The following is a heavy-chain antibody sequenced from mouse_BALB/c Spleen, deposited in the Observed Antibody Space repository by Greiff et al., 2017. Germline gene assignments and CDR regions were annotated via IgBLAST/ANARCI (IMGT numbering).Heavy chain of an antibody. D-gene: IGHD1-2*01. V-gene: IGHV1-7*01. CDR1: GYTFTSYW. J-gene: IGHJ2*01. Sequence: QVQLQQSGAELAKPGASVKMSCKASGYTFTSYWMHWVKQRPGQGLEWIGYINPSTGYTEYNQKFKDKATLTADKSSSTAYMQLSSLTSEDSAVYYCARSEYGLDYWGQGTTLTVSS. CDR2: INPSTGYT. CDR3: ARSEYGLDY.